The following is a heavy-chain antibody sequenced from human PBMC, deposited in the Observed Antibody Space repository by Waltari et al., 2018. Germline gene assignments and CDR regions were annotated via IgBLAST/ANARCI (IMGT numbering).Heavy chain of an antibody. Sequence: EVQLVESGGGLIQPGGSLRLSCAASGFSVSAYYMTWVRQAPGKGLEWVSVIHRGDNTEYADSVKGRFIISRDKSENTLYLQMNNLRAEDTAVYYCARDRATGPTDGFDPWGQGTLVTVSS. CDR1: GFSVSAYY. D-gene: IGHD1-7*01. J-gene: IGHJ5*02. CDR2: IHRGDNT. V-gene: IGHV3-53*01. CDR3: ARDRATGPTDGFDP.